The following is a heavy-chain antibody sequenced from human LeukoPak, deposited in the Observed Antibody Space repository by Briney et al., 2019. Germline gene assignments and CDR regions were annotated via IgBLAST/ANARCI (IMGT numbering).Heavy chain of an antibody. V-gene: IGHV3-33*06. CDR3: AKDAERGFDFSNSLES. CDR2: IWNDGSDK. CDR1: GFTFSHYA. D-gene: IGHD4-11*01. J-gene: IGHJ4*02. Sequence: GTSLRLSCATSGFTFSHYAMHWVRQAPGKGLEWVAVIWNDGSDKYYEDSVKGRFTISRDNSEKTVYLQMNTLRVEDTAVYYCAKDAERGFDFSNSLESWGQGTLVTVSS.